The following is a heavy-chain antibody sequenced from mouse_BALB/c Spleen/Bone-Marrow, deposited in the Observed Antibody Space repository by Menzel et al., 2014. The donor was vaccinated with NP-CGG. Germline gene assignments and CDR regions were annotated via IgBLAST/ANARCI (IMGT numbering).Heavy chain of an antibody. CDR3: ARSRGSYLYYAMDY. J-gene: IGHJ4*01. Sequence: EVMLVESGGGLVQPGGSRKLSCAASGFTFSSFGMHWVRQAPEKGLEWVAYISSGSSTIYYADTVKGRFTISRDNPKNTLFLQMTSLRSEDTAMYYCARSRGSYLYYAMDYWGQGASVTVSS. CDR2: ISSGSSTI. V-gene: IGHV5-17*02. CDR1: GFTFSSFG. D-gene: IGHD1-1*02.